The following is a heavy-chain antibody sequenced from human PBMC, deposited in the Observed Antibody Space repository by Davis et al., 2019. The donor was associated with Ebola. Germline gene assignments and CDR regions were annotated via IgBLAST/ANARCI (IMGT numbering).Heavy chain of an antibody. D-gene: IGHD1-26*01. Sequence: GGSLRLSCAASGFTFSSYAMHWVRQAPGKGLEWVAVISYDGSNKYYADSVKGRFTISRDNSKNTLYLQMNSLRAEDTAVYYCARGGGIVGATWGDGYYYYGMDVWGQGTTVTVSS. J-gene: IGHJ6*02. CDR2: ISYDGSNK. V-gene: IGHV3-30-3*01. CDR3: ARGGGIVGATWGDGYYYYGMDV. CDR1: GFTFSSYA.